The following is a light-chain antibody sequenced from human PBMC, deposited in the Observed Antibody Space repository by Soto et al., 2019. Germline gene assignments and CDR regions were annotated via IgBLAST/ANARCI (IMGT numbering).Light chain of an antibody. J-gene: IGKJ2*01. V-gene: IGKV1-33*01. CDR3: QQYGDLPRT. CDR2: DAS. Sequence: DIQMTQSPSSLSASAGDRVTITCQASQNIGDYLNWYQQKPGEAPKPLIHDASILKIGVSSRFSGSRSGTEFTVSSDRLQPRDTVTCYCQQYGDLPRTFGRGTKLEI. CDR1: QNIGDY.